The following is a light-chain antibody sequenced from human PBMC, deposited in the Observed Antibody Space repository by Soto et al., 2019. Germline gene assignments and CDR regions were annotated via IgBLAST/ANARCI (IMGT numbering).Light chain of an antibody. V-gene: IGKV4-1*01. CDR3: QQYFSIPLT. CDR2: WAS. J-gene: IGKJ4*01. CDR1: QSVLYSSNNKNH. Sequence: DIVMTQSPDSLAVSLGERATINCKSSQSVLYSSNNKNHLARYQQKPGQPPKLLISWASTRDSGVPDRFNGSGSGTDFTLTISSLQAEDVAVYHCQQYFSIPLTFGGGTKVEIK.